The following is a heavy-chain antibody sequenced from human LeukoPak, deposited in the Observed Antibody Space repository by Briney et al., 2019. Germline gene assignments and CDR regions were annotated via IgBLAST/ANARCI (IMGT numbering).Heavy chain of an antibody. J-gene: IGHJ4*02. CDR3: ARQTTSKHYFDY. D-gene: IGHD4-17*01. CDR1: GYSISSVYY. CDR2: IYHSGTT. V-gene: IGHV4-38-2*02. Sequence: SETLSLTCTVSGYSISSVYYWGWIRQPPGKGLEWIGVIYHSGTTYYNPSLKSRVTMSVDTSKNQFSLRLSSVTAADTAVYYCARQTTSKHYFDYWGQGTLVTVSS.